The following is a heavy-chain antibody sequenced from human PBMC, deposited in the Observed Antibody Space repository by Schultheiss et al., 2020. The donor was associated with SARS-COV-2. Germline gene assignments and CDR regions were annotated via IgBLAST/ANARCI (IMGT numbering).Heavy chain of an antibody. D-gene: IGHD5-18*01. CDR1: GGSFSGYY. CDR2: ITHSGSI. CDR3: ARGPRGYTFGRWFDY. Sequence: SETLSLTCAVYGGSFSGYYWTWLRQPPGKGLEWIGEITHSGSIKYNPSLKSRVTISVDTSKNQFSLNLNSVTAADTAVYYCARGPRGYTFGRWFDYWGQGTLVTGSS. V-gene: IGHV4-34*01. J-gene: IGHJ5*01.